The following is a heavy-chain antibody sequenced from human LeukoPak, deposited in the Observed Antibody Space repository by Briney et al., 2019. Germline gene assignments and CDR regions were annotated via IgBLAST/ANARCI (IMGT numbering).Heavy chain of an antibody. CDR1: GFTFSSYA. Sequence: PGRSLRLSCAASGFTFSSYAMHWVRQAPGKGLEWVAVISYDGSNKYYADSVKGRFTISRDNSKNTLYLQMNSLRAEDTAVYYCATESLANWFDPWGQGTLVTVSS. CDR3: ATESLANWFDP. J-gene: IGHJ5*02. V-gene: IGHV3-30*01. CDR2: ISYDGSNK.